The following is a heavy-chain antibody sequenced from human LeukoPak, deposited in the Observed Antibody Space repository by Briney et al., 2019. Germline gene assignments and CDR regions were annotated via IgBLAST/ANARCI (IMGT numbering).Heavy chain of an antibody. D-gene: IGHD4-17*01. CDR3: SRAHHDYGDYVFAFDI. CDR1: GYTFTRYG. J-gene: IGHJ3*02. Sequence: GASVKVSCKASGYTFTRYGISWVRQAPGQGLEWMGWISAYDGNTNYAQKLQGRVTMTTDTSTSTAYMELRSLRSDDTAVYYCSRAHHDYGDYVFAFDIWGQGTMVTVSS. V-gene: IGHV1-18*01. CDR2: ISAYDGNT.